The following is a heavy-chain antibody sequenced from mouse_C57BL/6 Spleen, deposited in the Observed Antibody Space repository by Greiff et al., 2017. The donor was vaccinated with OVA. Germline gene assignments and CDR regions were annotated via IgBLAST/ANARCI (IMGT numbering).Heavy chain of an antibody. D-gene: IGHD2-3*01. CDR3: ARGMVTDRSAMDY. J-gene: IGHJ4*01. Sequence: EVKLMESGPELVKPGASVKISCKASGYSFTGYYMNWVKQSPEKSLEWIGEINPSTGGTTYNQKFKAKATLTVDKSSSTAYMQLKSLTSEDSAVYYCARGMVTDRSAMDYWGQGTSVTVSS. CDR2: INPSTGGT. CDR1: GYSFTGYY. V-gene: IGHV1-42*01.